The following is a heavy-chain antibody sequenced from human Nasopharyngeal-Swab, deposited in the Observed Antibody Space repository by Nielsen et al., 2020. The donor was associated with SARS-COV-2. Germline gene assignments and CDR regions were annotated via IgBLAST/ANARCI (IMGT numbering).Heavy chain of an antibody. Sequence: GASLKISCAASGFTFSSYGMHWVRQAPGKGLERVAVIWYDGSNKYYADSVRGRFTISRDNSKNTLYLQMNSLRAEDTAVYYCARESTPHCSSTSCLTDYWGQGTLVTVSS. D-gene: IGHD2-2*01. CDR3: ARESTPHCSSTSCLTDY. J-gene: IGHJ4*02. CDR2: IWYDGSNK. V-gene: IGHV3-33*01. CDR1: GFTFSSYG.